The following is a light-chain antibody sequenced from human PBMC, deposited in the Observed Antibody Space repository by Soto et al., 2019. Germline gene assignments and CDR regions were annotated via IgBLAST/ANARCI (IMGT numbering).Light chain of an antibody. V-gene: IGLV2-14*01. Sequence: QSALTQPASVSGSPGQSITISCTGTSSDVDAYNYVSWYQQHPGKAPKLMIYEVTNRPSGISNRFSGSKSGNTASLTISGLQAEDEADYYCSSYTSSSTLDYVFGTGTKLTVL. CDR2: EVT. J-gene: IGLJ1*01. CDR3: SSYTSSSTLDYV. CDR1: SSDVDAYNY.